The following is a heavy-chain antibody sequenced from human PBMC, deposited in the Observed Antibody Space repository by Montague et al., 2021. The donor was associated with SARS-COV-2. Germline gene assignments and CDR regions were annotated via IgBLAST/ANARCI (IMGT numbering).Heavy chain of an antibody. CDR2: INHSGTT. D-gene: IGHD4-23*01. CDR1: GGSFSGYY. V-gene: IGHV4-34*01. J-gene: IGHJ4*02. Sequence: SETLSLTCAVYGGSFSGYYWTWIRQSPGKGLEWIAKINHSGTTNYNFNPSLRSRVTISVDTSKSQFSLKLSPVTAADTGVYYCARWDPQTLTLIGLRGKSASDYWGQGTLVTVSS. CDR3: ARWDPQTLTLIGLRGKSASDY.